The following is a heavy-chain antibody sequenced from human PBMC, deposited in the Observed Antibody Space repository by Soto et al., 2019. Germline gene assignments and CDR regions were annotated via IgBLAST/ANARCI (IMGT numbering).Heavy chain of an antibody. D-gene: IGHD4-17*01. CDR1: GFTFSSYA. Sequence: EVKLLESGGGLVQPGGSLRLSCAASGFTFSSYAMSWVRQAPGKGLEWVSAISGSGGSTYYADSVKGRFTISRDNSKNTLYLQINSLRAEYTAVYYCAKEPEPYYGDYEAWYFYLWCRGTLVTVS. J-gene: IGHJ2*01. V-gene: IGHV3-23*01. CDR2: ISGSGGST. CDR3: AKEPEPYYGDYEAWYFYL.